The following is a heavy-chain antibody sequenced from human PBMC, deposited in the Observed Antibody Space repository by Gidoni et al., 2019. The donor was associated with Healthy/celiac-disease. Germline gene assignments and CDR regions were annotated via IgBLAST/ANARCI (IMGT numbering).Heavy chain of an antibody. J-gene: IGHJ4*02. CDR3: AREDGHGDYTSSFDY. CDR2: INPSGGST. D-gene: IGHD4-17*01. Sequence: QVQLVQSGAEVKKPGASVKVSCKASGSTFTSYYMHWVRQAPGQGLEWMGIINPSGGSTSYAQKFQGRVTMTRDTSTSTVYMELSSLRSEDTAVYYCAREDGHGDYTSSFDYWGQGTLVTVSS. CDR1: GSTFTSYY. V-gene: IGHV1-46*01.